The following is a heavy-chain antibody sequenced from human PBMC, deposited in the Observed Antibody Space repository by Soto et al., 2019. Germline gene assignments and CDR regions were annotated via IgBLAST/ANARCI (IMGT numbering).Heavy chain of an antibody. D-gene: IGHD3-9*01. Sequence: SETLSLTCTVSGGSISSYYWSWIRQPAGKGLEWIGRIYTSGSTNYNPSLKSRVTMSVDTSKNQFSPKLNSVTAADTAVYYCARVDILTVYGCMDVWGQGTTVTVSS. CDR2: IYTSGST. CDR1: GGSISSYY. V-gene: IGHV4-4*07. J-gene: IGHJ6*02. CDR3: ARVDILTVYGCMDV.